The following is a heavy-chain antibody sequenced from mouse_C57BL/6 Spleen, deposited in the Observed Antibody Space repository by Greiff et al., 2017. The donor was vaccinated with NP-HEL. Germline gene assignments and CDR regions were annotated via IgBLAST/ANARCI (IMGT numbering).Heavy chain of an antibody. CDR1: GFTFSSYT. CDR3: ARSYDYDLGY. V-gene: IGHV5-9*01. Sequence: EVKLMESGGGLVKPGGSLKLSCAASGFTFSSYTMSWVRQTPEKRLEWVATISGGGGNTYYPDSVKGRFTISRDNAKNTLYLQMSSLRSEDTALYYCARSYDYDLGYWGQGTTLTVSS. J-gene: IGHJ2*01. D-gene: IGHD2-4*01. CDR2: ISGGGGNT.